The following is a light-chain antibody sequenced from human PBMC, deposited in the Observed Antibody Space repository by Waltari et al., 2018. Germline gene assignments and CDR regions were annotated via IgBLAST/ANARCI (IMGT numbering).Light chain of an antibody. V-gene: IGKV1-5*03. J-gene: IGKJ2*01. CDR3: QQYKSYSPYT. CDR1: QNSNRW. CDR2: MAS. Sequence: DIQITQSPSTLSASVGDRITIPFRDSQNSNRWLAWYQQKQGEAPTVLIYMASTLESGVPSRFSGSGSGTEFTLTISSLQPDDFAIYYCQQYKSYSPYTFGRGTKLEI.